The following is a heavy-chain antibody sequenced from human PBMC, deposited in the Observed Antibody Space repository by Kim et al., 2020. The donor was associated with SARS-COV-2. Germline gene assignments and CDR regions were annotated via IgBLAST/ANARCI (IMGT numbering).Heavy chain of an antibody. V-gene: IGHV1-18*04. CDR3: ARDNRLNYYGSGSYYAQLDY. D-gene: IGHD3-10*01. CDR2: ISAYNGNT. Sequence: ASVKVSCKASGYTFTSYGISWVRQAPGQGLEWMGWISAYNGNTNYAQKLQGRVTMTTDTSTSTAYMELRSLRSDDTAVYYCARDNRLNYYGSGSYYAQLDYWGQGTLVTVSS. J-gene: IGHJ4*02. CDR1: GYTFTSYG.